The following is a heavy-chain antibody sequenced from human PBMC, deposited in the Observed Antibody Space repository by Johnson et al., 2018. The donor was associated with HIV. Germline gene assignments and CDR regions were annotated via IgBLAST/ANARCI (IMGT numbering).Heavy chain of an antibody. CDR3: ARGRTGTKYDAFDI. Sequence: VYLVESGGGLVQPGGSLRLSCAASGFTFSSYAMSWVRQAPGKGLEWVANVKRHGRETYYVDSVKGRFTISRDNAKNSLYLQINSLRAEDTAVYYCARGRTGTKYDAFDIWGQGTMVTVSS. J-gene: IGHJ3*02. D-gene: IGHD1-7*01. CDR1: GFTFSSYA. V-gene: IGHV3-7*04. CDR2: VKRHGRET.